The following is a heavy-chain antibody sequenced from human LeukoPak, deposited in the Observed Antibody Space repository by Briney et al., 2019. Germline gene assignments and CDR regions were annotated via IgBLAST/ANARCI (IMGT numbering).Heavy chain of an antibody. CDR3: ARDKSLWSGFLS. Sequence: SETLSLTCTVSGGSISSYYWSWIRQPPGKGLEWIGYIYYSGSTNYNPSLKSRATISVDTSKNQFSLKLSSVTAADTAVYYCARDKSLWSGFLSWGQGTLVTVSS. J-gene: IGHJ5*02. D-gene: IGHD3-3*01. CDR1: GGSISSYY. CDR2: IYYSGST. V-gene: IGHV4-59*01.